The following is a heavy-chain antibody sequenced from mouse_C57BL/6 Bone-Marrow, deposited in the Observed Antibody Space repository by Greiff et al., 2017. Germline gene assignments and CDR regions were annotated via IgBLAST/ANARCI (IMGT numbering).Heavy chain of an antibody. CDR2: IRNKANGYTT. J-gene: IGHJ4*01. V-gene: IGHV7-3*01. CDR3: ERSRDGYAYAMDY. Sequence: EVMLVESGGGLVQPGGSLSLSCAASGFTFTDYYMSWVRQPPGQALEWLGFIRNKANGYTTEYSASVKGRFTISRDKSQSILYLQMNALRDEAWATYYGERSRDGYAYAMDYWGQGTSVTVAS. CDR1: GFTFTDYY. D-gene: IGHD2-2*01.